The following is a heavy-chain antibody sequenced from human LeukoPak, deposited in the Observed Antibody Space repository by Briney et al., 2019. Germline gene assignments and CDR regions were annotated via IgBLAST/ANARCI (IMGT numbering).Heavy chain of an antibody. CDR3: ARGDFDWLGNWFDP. J-gene: IGHJ5*02. CDR1: GGSISSYY. D-gene: IGHD3-9*01. Sequence: SETLSLTCTVSGGSISSYYWSWIRQPPGKGLEWIGYIYYGGSTNYNPSLKSRVTISVDTSKNQFSLKLSSVTAADTAVYYCARGDFDWLGNWFDPWGQGTLVTVSS. CDR2: IYYGGST. V-gene: IGHV4-59*01.